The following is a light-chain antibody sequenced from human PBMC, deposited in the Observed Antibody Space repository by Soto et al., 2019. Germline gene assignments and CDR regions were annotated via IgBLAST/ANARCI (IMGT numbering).Light chain of an antibody. J-gene: IGKJ1*01. V-gene: IGKV1-5*01. CDR2: DAS. CDR1: QTINRR. Sequence: IQLTPSPSTLSPSLGDRVAIXCRASQTINRRLGRYQQKGGNAPNLLIYDASSLERGAPARFSGGGSATEFTRTITSLQPDDFATYYGQQYNSYTWTFGQGTKVDIK. CDR3: QQYNSYTWT.